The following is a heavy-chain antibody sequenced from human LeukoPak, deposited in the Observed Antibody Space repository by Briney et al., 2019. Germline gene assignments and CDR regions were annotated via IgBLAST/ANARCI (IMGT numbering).Heavy chain of an antibody. D-gene: IGHD4-11*01. CDR3: ARGGRLQNFDY. V-gene: IGHV3-30*04. J-gene: IGHJ4*02. Sequence: PGGSLRLSCAASGFTFSSYAMHWVRQAPGKGLEWVAVISYDGSNKYYADFVKGRFTISRDNSKNTLYLQTNSLRAEDTAVYYCARGGRLQNFDYWGQGTLVTVSS. CDR2: ISYDGSNK. CDR1: GFTFSSYA.